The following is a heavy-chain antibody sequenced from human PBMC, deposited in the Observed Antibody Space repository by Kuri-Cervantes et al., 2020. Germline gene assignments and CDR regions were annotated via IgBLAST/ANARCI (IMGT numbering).Heavy chain of an antibody. CDR2: ISAYNGNT. J-gene: IGHJ6*03. CDR3: ASHSGYCSGGSCYSTFSCYYYMDV. Sequence: ASVKVSCKASGYTFTSYGISWVRQAPGQGLEWMGWISAYNGNTNYAQKLQGRVTMTTDTSTSTAYMELSSLRSEDTAVYYCASHSGYCSGGSCYSTFSCYYYMDVWGKGTTVTVSS. CDR1: GYTFTSYG. D-gene: IGHD2-15*01. V-gene: IGHV1-18*01.